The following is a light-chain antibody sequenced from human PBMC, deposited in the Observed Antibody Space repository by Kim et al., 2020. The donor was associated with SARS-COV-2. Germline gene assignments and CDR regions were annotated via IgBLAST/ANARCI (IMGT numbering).Light chain of an antibody. V-gene: IGKV3-20*01. J-gene: IGKJ2*01. CDR3: QQYGSSPET. Sequence: LSPGERAPLYCRASQSVSSSYLAWYQQKPGQAPRLLIYGASSRATGIPDRFSGSGSGTDFTLTISRLEPEDFAVYYCQQYGSSPETFGQGTKLEI. CDR1: QSVSSSY. CDR2: GAS.